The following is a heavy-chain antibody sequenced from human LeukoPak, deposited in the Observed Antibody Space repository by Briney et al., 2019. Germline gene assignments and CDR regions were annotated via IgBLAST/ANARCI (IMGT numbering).Heavy chain of an antibody. CDR3: ARINLRSLTFNLFDP. D-gene: IGHD3-3*01. Sequence: ASVKVSCKASGYTFTGYYMHWVRQAPGQGLEWMGRINPNSGGTNYAQKFQGRVTMTRDTSISTAYMELSRLRSDDTAVYYCARINLRSLTFNLFDPWGQGTLVTVSS. CDR1: GYTFTGYY. V-gene: IGHV1-2*06. J-gene: IGHJ5*02. CDR2: INPNSGGT.